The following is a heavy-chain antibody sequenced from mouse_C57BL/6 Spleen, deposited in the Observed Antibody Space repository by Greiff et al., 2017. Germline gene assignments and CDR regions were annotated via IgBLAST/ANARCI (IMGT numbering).Heavy chain of an antibody. Sequence: VQLQQSGAELVKPGASVKLSCKASGYTFTSYWMHWVKQRPGQGLEWIGMIHPNSGSTNYNEKFKSKATLTVDKSSSTAYMQLSSLTSEDSAVYYCSPTVGYAMDYWGQGTSVTVSS. D-gene: IGHD1-1*01. CDR2: IHPNSGST. J-gene: IGHJ4*01. CDR1: GYTFTSYW. CDR3: SPTVGYAMDY. V-gene: IGHV1-64*01.